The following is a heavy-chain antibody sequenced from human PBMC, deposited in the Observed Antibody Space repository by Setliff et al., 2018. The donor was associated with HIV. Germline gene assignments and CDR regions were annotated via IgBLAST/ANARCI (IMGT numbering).Heavy chain of an antibody. J-gene: IGHJ4*02. Sequence: ASVKVSCKASGYTFTSYYIHWVRQARGHGLEWMGSINPSRGSITYAQRFQGRVTMTRDTSISTAYMDLSSLTSDDTAVYYCALASIVSTARWNHWGRGTTVTVSS. CDR3: ALASIVSTARWNH. CDR2: INPSRGSI. CDR1: GYTFTSYY. V-gene: IGHV1-46*01. D-gene: IGHD1-26*01.